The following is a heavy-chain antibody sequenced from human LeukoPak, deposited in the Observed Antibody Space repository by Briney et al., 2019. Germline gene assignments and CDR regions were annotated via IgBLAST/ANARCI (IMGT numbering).Heavy chain of an antibody. CDR1: GGTFSSYA. J-gene: IGHJ4*02. Sequence: SAKVSCKASGGTFSSYAISWVRQAPGQGLEWMGRIIPIFGTANYAQKFQGRVTITTDESTSTAYMELSSLRSEDTAVYYCARSGGAGYYTDFDYWGQGTLVTVSS. CDR3: ARSGGAGYYTDFDY. V-gene: IGHV1-69*05. CDR2: IIPIFGTA. D-gene: IGHD3/OR15-3a*01.